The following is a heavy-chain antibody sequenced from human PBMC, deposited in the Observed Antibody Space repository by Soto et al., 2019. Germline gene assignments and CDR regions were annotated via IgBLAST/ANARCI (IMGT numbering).Heavy chain of an antibody. J-gene: IGHJ4*02. CDR3: ARTERHSSSSLNYFDY. Sequence: QVQLQESGPGLVKPSQTLSLTCTVSGGSISSGGYYWSWIRQHPGKGLEWIGYIYYSGSTYYNPSLKSRVTISVDTSKNQFSLKLSSVTAADTAVYYCARTERHSSSSLNYFDYWGQGTLVTVSS. V-gene: IGHV4-31*03. CDR1: GGSISSGGYY. D-gene: IGHD6-13*01. CDR2: IYYSGST.